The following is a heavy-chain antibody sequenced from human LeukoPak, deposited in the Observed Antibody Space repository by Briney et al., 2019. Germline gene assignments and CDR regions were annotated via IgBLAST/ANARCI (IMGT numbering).Heavy chain of an antibody. J-gene: IGHJ4*02. CDR3: ARQDYYDSSYYYLV. Sequence: GESLKISCTSSGYSYTPYWIGWVRQMPGKGLEWMGLIYPGDSDTRYSPSFQGQVTISADKSISTAYLQWSGLKASDTAMYYCARQDYYDSSYYYLVWGQGTLVTVPS. CDR2: IYPGDSDT. CDR1: GYSYTPYW. D-gene: IGHD3-22*01. V-gene: IGHV5-51*01.